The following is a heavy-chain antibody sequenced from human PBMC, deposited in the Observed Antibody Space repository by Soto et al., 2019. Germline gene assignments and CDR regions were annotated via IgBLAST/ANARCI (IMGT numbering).Heavy chain of an antibody. V-gene: IGHV3-9*01. J-gene: IGHJ4*02. CDR1: GFTFDDHA. Sequence: EVQLVESGGGLVQPGRSLRLSCIASGFTFDDHAMHWVRQAPGKGLEWVSGISWNSGYIGYADSVKGRFTISRDNAKNSVHLQMNSLRAEDTAFYYCARDSRRLQLGVIDFWGQGTLVTVSS. CDR2: ISWNSGYI. D-gene: IGHD5-18*01. CDR3: ARDSRRLQLGVIDF.